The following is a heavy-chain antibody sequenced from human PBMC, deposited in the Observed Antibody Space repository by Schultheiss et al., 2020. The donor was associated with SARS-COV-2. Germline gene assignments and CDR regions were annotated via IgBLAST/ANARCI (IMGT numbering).Heavy chain of an antibody. CDR2: ISGSGGST. CDR3: AKGHYGYFDY. CDR1: GFTFSGSA. J-gene: IGHJ4*02. D-gene: IGHD3-10*01. Sequence: GESLKISCAASGFTFSGSAMHWVRQAPGKGLEWVSAISGSGGSTYYADSVKGRFTISRDNSKNTLYLQMNSLRAEDTAVYYCAKGHYGYFDYWGQGTLVTVSS. V-gene: IGHV3-23*01.